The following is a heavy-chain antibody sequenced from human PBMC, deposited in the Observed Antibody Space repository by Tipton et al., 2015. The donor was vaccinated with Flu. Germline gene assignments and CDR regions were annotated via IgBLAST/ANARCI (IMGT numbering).Heavy chain of an antibody. CDR1: GYTFTDYY. J-gene: IGHJ4*02. V-gene: IGHV1-2*06. D-gene: IGHD3-9*01. Sequence: QVQLVQSGPEVKKPGASVRVSCEASGYTFTDYYIHWVRQAPGQGLEWMGRIHPNTGDTNYAQQFRGRVTMTRDTSITTAYMEVKRLKSDDTAVFYCARGHYDLLTDDYWGQGTLVTVSS. CDR3: ARGHYDLLTDDY. CDR2: IHPNTGDT.